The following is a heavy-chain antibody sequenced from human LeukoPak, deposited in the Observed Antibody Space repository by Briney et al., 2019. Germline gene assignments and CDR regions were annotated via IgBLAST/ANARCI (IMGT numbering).Heavy chain of an antibody. CDR2: IYTGGST. J-gene: IGHJ6*02. CDR1: GGSISSYY. V-gene: IGHV4-4*07. Sequence: PSETLSLTCTVSGGSISSYYWSWIRQPAGKGLEWIGRIYTGGSTNYNPSLRNRVTMSVDTSKNQFSLKLSSVTAADTAVYYCARDFGYGRLRDYGMDVWGQGTTVTVSS. D-gene: IGHD5-12*01. CDR3: ARDFGYGRLRDYGMDV.